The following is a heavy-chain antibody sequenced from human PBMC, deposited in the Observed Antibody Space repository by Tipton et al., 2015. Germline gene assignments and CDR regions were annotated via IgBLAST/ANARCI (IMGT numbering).Heavy chain of an antibody. CDR2: IHHGGST. Sequence: SLRLSCSVSGDSISSSNWWSWVRQPPGKGLEWIGEIHHGGSTNYNPSLKSRVTMSVDTSKNQFSLQLNSVTPEDTAVYYCARRVRNGVLDIWGRGTVVTASS. D-gene: IGHD2-8*01. CDR1: GDSISSSNW. CDR3: ARRVRNGVLDI. V-gene: IGHV4-4*02. J-gene: IGHJ3*02.